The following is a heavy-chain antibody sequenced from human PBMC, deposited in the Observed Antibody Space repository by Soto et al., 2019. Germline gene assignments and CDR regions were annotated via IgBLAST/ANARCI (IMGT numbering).Heavy chain of an antibody. CDR1: GGSISSGGYY. Sequence: SETLSLTCTVSGGSISSGGYYWSWIRQHPGKGLEWIGYIYYSGSTYYNPSLKSRVTISVDTSKNQFSLKLSSVTAADTAVYYCARGPGPAAMLYYYYYGMDVWGQGTTVTVSS. J-gene: IGHJ6*02. V-gene: IGHV4-31*03. D-gene: IGHD2-2*01. CDR2: IYYSGST. CDR3: ARGPGPAAMLYYYYYGMDV.